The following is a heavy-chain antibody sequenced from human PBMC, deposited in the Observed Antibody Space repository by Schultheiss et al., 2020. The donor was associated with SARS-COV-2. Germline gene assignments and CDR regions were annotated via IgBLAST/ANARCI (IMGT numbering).Heavy chain of an antibody. CDR1: GFTFSSYG. D-gene: IGHD1-26*01. CDR2: IWYDGSNK. CDR3: AKDRRSSGSLDY. Sequence: GGPLRLSYAASGFTFSSYGMHWVRQAPGKGLEWVAVIWYDGSNKYYADSVKGRFTISRDNSKNTLYLQMNSLRAEDTAVYYCAKDRRSSGSLDYWGQGTLVTVSS. V-gene: IGHV3-33*06. J-gene: IGHJ4*02.